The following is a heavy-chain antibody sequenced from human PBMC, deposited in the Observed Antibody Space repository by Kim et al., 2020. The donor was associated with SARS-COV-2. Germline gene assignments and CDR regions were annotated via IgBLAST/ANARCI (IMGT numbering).Heavy chain of an antibody. Sequence: GGSLRLSCVASGFKFPLYPMSWVRQSPGKGLEWVCDIRGAGGRANYADSVTGRFTMSRDNSKNTVYLQMSSLRAEDTAIYYCTKKRRRVTGILSPKISSALEDWGQGTMVTVSS. CDR1: GFKFPLYP. CDR3: TKKRRRVTGILSPKISSALED. CDR2: IRGAGGRA. J-gene: IGHJ4*02. V-gene: IGHV3-23*01. D-gene: IGHD3-3*02.